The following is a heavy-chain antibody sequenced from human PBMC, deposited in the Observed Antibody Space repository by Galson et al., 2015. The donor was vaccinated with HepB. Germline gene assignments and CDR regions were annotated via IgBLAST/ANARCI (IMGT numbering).Heavy chain of an antibody. Sequence: SLRLSCAASGFTLSTYSMNWVRQAPGKGLEWVSSISATSSYIFYADSVKGRFTISRDNAKNSLFLQMNSLRPEDTAVYYCAGDQAEEYQQLYEYYFDSWGLGTLVTVSS. CDR2: ISATSSYI. CDR1: GFTLSTYS. J-gene: IGHJ4*02. D-gene: IGHD1-1*01. V-gene: IGHV3-21*01. CDR3: AGDQAEEYQQLYEYYFDS.